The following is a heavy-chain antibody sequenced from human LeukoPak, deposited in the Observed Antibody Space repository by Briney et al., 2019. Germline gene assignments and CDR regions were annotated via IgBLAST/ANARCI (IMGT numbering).Heavy chain of an antibody. V-gene: IGHV3-48*03. D-gene: IGHD4-11*01. J-gene: IGHJ4*02. Sequence: PGGSLRLSCAASGFTFSSHEMNWVRQAPGKGLEWVSYISRSGSSISYTDSVEGRFSISRDNAKNSLYLQMKSLRAEDTAVYYCARDGSNFDPFDYWGQGTLVTVSS. CDR3: ARDGSNFDPFDY. CDR1: GFTFSSHE. CDR2: ISRSGSSI.